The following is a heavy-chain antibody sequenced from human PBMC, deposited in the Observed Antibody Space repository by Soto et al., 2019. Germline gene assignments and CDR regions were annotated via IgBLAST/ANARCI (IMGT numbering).Heavy chain of an antibody. Sequence: SETLSLTRTVSGGSITSSNYHWGWSRQPPGKGLEWIGTIYYSGNTYYNPSLKSRVTMSMDASKNQFSLTLSSVAVADTAVYYCSRLTNARPGDDWGQGTLVTV. CDR3: SRLTNARPGDD. CDR2: IYYSGNT. J-gene: IGHJ4*02. V-gene: IGHV4-39*01. D-gene: IGHD2-2*01. CDR1: GGSITSSNYH.